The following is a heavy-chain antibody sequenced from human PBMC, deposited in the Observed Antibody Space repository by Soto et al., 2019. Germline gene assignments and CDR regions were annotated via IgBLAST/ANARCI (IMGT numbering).Heavy chain of an antibody. Sequence: QVQLEQSGAEVKKPGDSMKVSCKASGYTFTTYGISWVRQAPGQGLEWMGWINGYNGNTDYPQKLQGRVTMTTDTSTSTACMELRSLRSDDTAVYYCAREGSAPYYYYGMDVWGQGTTVTVSS. CDR3: AREGSAPYYYYGMDV. J-gene: IGHJ6*02. D-gene: IGHD6-19*01. V-gene: IGHV1-18*01. CDR2: INGYNGNT. CDR1: GYTFTTYG.